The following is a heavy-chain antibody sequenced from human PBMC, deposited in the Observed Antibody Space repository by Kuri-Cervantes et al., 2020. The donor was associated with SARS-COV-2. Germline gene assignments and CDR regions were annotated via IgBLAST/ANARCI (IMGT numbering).Heavy chain of an antibody. CDR1: GFTFSSYA. CDR2: ISYDGSNK. D-gene: IGHD3-22*01. V-gene: IGHV3-30-3*01. Sequence: GGSLRPSCAASGFTFSSYAMHWVRQAPGKGLEWVAVISYDGSNKYYADSVKGRFTISRDNSKNTLYLQMNSLRAEDTAVYYCARDSGMIVVVIGAFDIWGQGTMVTVSS. CDR3: ARDSGMIVVVIGAFDI. J-gene: IGHJ3*02.